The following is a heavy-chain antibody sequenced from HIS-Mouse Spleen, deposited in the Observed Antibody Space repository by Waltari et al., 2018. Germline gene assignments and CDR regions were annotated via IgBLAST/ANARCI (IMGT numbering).Heavy chain of an antibody. CDR1: VGSISSSSYY. D-gene: IGHD6-13*01. CDR3: AREIPYSSSWYDWYFDL. V-gene: IGHV4-39*07. J-gene: IGHJ2*01. Sequence: QLQLQESGPGLVKPSETLYPTCTVSVGSISSSSYYWGWIRQPPGKGLEWIGSIYYSGSTYYNPSLKSRVTISVDTSKNQFSLKLSSVTAADTAVYYCAREIPYSSSWYDWYFDLWGRGTLVTVSS. CDR2: IYYSGST.